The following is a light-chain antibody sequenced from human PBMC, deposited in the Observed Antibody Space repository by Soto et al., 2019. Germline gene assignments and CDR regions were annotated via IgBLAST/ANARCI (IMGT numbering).Light chain of an antibody. CDR3: QPYNSFSGT. V-gene: IGKV1-8*01. CDR1: QGISSY. CDR2: DAS. Sequence: AIRMTQSPSSLSASTGDRVTITCRTSQGISSYLAWYQQKPGKAPKLLIYDASSLESGVPSRFSGRGSGTQFTLTISSLQPDDFATYYCQPYNSFSGTFGPGTKVDI. J-gene: IGKJ1*01.